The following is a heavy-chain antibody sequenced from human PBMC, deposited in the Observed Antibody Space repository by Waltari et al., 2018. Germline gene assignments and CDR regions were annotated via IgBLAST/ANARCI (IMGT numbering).Heavy chain of an antibody. D-gene: IGHD3-10*01. J-gene: IGHJ6*03. V-gene: IGHV3-7*03. Sequence: EVQLVAPGGGLVQPGGSLIPSCAASVFPFRSYWMNWGRQAPGKGLEWVANIRQDGSEKYYVDSVKGRFTISRDNAKNALYLQMNSLRAEDTAVYYCARGRGYHYYLDVWGKGTTVTVSS. CDR3: ARGRGYHYYLDV. CDR1: VFPFRSYW. CDR2: IRQDGSEK.